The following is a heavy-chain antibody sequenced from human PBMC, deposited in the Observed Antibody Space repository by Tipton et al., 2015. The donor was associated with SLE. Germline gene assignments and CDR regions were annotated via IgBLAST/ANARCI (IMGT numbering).Heavy chain of an antibody. CDR1: GGSIGSSSYY. Sequence: TLSLTCSVSGGSIGSSSYYWGWIRQPPGKGLEWIGSIFYTGSTYYNPSLKSRVTISIHTSKTQFSLNLSSVTAADTAVYYCARDLIGESYSVADAFDIWGQGTMVTVSS. CDR3: ARDLIGESYSVADAFDI. V-gene: IGHV4-39*07. CDR2: IFYTGST. J-gene: IGHJ3*02. D-gene: IGHD2-21*01.